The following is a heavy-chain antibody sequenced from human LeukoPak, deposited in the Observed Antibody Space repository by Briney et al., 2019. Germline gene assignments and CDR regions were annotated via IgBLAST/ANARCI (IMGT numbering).Heavy chain of an antibody. CDR2: IYYSGNT. CDR3: ARSTGTTMFIDY. V-gene: IGHV4-59*01. D-gene: IGHD3-10*02. J-gene: IGHJ4*02. CDR1: GGSISSYY. Sequence: SETLSLTCTVSGGSISSYYWSRIRQPPGKGLEWIGYIYYSGNTDYNPSLKSRVAISVDTSKNQFSLKLSSVTAADTAVYYCARSTGTTMFIDYWGQGTLVTVSS.